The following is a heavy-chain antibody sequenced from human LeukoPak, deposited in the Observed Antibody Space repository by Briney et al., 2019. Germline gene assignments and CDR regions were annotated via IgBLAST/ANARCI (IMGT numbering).Heavy chain of an antibody. V-gene: IGHV1-69*13. CDR1: GGTFSSYA. J-gene: IGHJ4*02. CDR2: IIPIFGTA. CDR3: ARPIVGATPFDY. Sequence: GASVTVSCKASGGTFSSYAISWVRQAPGQGLEWMGGIIPIFGTANYAQKFQGRVTITADESTSTAYMELSSLRSEDTAVYYCARPIVGATPFDYWGQGTLVTVSS. D-gene: IGHD1-26*01.